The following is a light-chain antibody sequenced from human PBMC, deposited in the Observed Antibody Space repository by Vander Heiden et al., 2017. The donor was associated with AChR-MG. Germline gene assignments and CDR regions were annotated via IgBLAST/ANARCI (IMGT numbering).Light chain of an antibody. J-gene: IGKJ2*01. CDR1: QSVSSSY. CDR2: STS. Sequence: ELVLTQSPGTLSLSPGASATLSCRSSQSVSSSYLAWYRQKPGQHPSLLMYSTSRRATGISDRFSGSGSGTDFTLTISRLEPEDFAVYYCQQNGTSPTFGQGTKLEI. CDR3: QQNGTSPT. V-gene: IGKV3-20*01.